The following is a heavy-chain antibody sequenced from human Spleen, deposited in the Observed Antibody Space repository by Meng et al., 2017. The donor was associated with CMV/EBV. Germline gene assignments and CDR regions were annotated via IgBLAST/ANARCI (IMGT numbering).Heavy chain of an antibody. V-gene: IGHV3-74*01. J-gene: IGHJ4*02. CDR3: TRDLAGRDDY. CDR2: INKDGSFT. D-gene: IGHD3-10*01. CDR1: GFTLSPYW. Sequence: LSCVASGFTLSPYWMHWVRQVPGKGLVWVSRINKDGSFTTHADSVEGRFTISRDNAKNTLFLQMSSLRAEDTAVYYCTRDLAGRDDYWGPGTLVTVSS.